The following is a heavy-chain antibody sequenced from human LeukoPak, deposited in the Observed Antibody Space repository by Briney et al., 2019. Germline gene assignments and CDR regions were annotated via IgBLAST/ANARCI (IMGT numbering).Heavy chain of an antibody. CDR3: ARDHDVRYCSSARCFGREFPVAH. CDR1: GGTFSSYA. J-gene: IGHJ4*02. D-gene: IGHD2-2*01. Sequence: GASVKVSCKASGGTFSSYAISWVRQAPGQGLEWMGWISAYNGNTNYAQKFQGRVTMTTDTPTSTAYMELRSLRSDDTAVYYCARDHDVRYCSSARCFGREFPVAHWGQGTLVTVSS. CDR2: ISAYNGNT. V-gene: IGHV1-18*01.